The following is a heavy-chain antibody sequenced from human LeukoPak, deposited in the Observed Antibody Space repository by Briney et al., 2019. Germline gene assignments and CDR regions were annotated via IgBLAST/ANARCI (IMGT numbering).Heavy chain of an antibody. V-gene: IGHV3-23*01. D-gene: IGHD3-3*01. CDR2: ISGGDDRA. CDR1: GFTFSRYA. J-gene: IGHJ4*02. CDR3: AKDGANRGITIFGVVITYFDY. Sequence: GGSLRLSCAASGFTFSRYAMSWVRQAPGKGLEWVSGISGGDDRADYADSVKGRFTISRDNSKNTLYMQMNSLRAEDTAVYYCAKDGANRGITIFGVVITYFDYWGQGTLVAVSS.